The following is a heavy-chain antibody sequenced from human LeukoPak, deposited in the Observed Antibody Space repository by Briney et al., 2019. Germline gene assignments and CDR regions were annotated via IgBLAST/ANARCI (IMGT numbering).Heavy chain of an antibody. CDR2: ISGSGGST. J-gene: IGHJ4*02. D-gene: IGHD1-26*01. CDR1: GFTFSSYA. CDR3: AKDSVGATWGPFDY. Sequence: GGSPRLSCAASGFTFSSYAMSWVRQAPGKGLKWVSAISGSGGSTYYADSVKGRFTISRDNSKNTLYLQMNSLRAEDTAVYYCAKDSVGATWGPFDYWGQGTLVTVSS. V-gene: IGHV3-23*01.